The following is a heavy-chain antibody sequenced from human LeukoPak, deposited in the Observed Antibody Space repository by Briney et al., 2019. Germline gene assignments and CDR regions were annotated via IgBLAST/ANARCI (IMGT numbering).Heavy chain of an antibody. CDR2: ISSDGSKT. J-gene: IGHJ4*02. D-gene: IGHD2-21*02. CDR1: GFTFSSYG. V-gene: IGHV3-30*03. Sequence: TGGSLRLSCAASGFTFSSYGMHWVRQAPGKGLEWVADISSDGSKTFYGDSVEGRFTISRDNSKSTLYLQMDSLIAGDTAVYYCARQGDTGSWYFDYWGQGTLATVSS. CDR3: ARQGDTGSWYFDY.